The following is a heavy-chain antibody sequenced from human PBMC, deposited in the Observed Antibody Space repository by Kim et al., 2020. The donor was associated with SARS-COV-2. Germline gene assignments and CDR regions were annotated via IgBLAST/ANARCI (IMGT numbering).Heavy chain of an antibody. CDR2: ISWNSGSI. Sequence: GGSLRLSCAASGFTFDDYAMHWVRQAPGKGLEWVSGISWNSGSIGYADSVKGRFTISRDNAKNSLYLQMNSLRAEDTALYYCAKGSAEFDYGDYYFDYWGQVTLVTVSS. CDR1: GFTFDDYA. CDR3: AKGSAEFDYGDYYFDY. J-gene: IGHJ4*02. V-gene: IGHV3-9*01. D-gene: IGHD4-17*01.